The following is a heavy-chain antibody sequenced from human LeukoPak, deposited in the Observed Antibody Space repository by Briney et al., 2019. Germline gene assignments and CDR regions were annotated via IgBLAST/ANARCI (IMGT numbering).Heavy chain of an antibody. Sequence: PSETLSLTCTVSGESINSFYWSWIRQPAGKGLEWIGRIYSSGSSNYSPSLKSRVTMSVDTSKNQFSLKLSSVTAADTAVYYCARDVVAAAGSFDYWGQGTQVTVSS. CDR2: IYSSGSS. D-gene: IGHD6-13*01. J-gene: IGHJ4*02. CDR3: ARDVVAAAGSFDY. CDR1: GESINSFY. V-gene: IGHV4-4*07.